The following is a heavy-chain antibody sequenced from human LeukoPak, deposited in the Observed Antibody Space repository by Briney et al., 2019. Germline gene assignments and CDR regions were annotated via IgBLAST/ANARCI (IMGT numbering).Heavy chain of an antibody. CDR2: ISSSSSYI. D-gene: IGHD2-21*02. J-gene: IGHJ4*02. Sequence: PGGSLRLSCAASGFTFSSYSMNWVRQAPGKGLEWVSSISSSSSYIYYADSVKGRFTISRDNAKNSLYLQMNSLRAEDTAVYYCARDGGVVVTASDYWGQGTLVTVSS. V-gene: IGHV3-21*01. CDR3: ARDGGVVVTASDY. CDR1: GFTFSSYS.